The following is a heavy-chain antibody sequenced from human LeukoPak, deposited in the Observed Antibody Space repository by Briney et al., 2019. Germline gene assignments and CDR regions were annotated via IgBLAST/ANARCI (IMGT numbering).Heavy chain of an antibody. V-gene: IGHV1-18*01. J-gene: IGHJ6*03. CDR1: GYTFTCYG. D-gene: IGHD3-9*01. Sequence: ASVKVSCKASGYTFTCYGISWVRQAPGQGLEWMGWISAYNGNTNYAQKLQGRVTMTTDTSTSTAYMELRSLRSDDTAMYYCARVGPENYDILTGYYPYYYYYYMDVWGKGTTVTVSS. CDR2: ISAYNGNT. CDR3: ARVGPENYDILTGYYPYYYYYYMDV.